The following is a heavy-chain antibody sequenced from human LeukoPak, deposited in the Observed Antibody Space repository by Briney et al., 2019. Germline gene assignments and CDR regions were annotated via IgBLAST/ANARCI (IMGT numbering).Heavy chain of an antibody. D-gene: IGHD3-10*01. Sequence: GGSLRLSCEASGFTFSDYYLSWIRQAPGKGLEWVGRIKSKPDGETTDYAAPVKGRFTISRDDSQNTVYVQMSSLRTEDTAVYYCSTGGYYFDYWGQGTLVTVSS. J-gene: IGHJ4*02. CDR2: IKSKPDGETT. V-gene: IGHV3-15*01. CDR1: GFTFSDYY. CDR3: STGGYYFDY.